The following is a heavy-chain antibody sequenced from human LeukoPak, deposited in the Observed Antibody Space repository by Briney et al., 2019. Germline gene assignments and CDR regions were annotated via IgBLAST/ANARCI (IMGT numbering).Heavy chain of an antibody. V-gene: IGHV1-18*01. CDR3: ARDRDYYDSSGYGYFDY. CDR1: GYTFTSYG. Sequence: ASVKVSCKASGYTFTSYGISWVRQAPGQGLEWMGWISAYNGNTNYAQKLQGRVTMTRDTSTSTVYMELSSLRSEDTAVYYCARDRDYYDSSGYGYFDYWGQGTLVTVSS. D-gene: IGHD3-22*01. CDR2: ISAYNGNT. J-gene: IGHJ4*02.